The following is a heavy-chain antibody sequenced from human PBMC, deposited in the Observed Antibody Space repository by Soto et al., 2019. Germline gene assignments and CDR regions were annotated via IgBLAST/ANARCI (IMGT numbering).Heavy chain of an antibody. J-gene: IGHJ4*02. V-gene: IGHV4-61*01. CDR1: GGSVSSGSYY. Sequence: QVQLQESGPGLVKPSETLSLTCTVSGGSVSSGSYYWSWIRQPPGKGLEWIGYIYYSGSTNYNPSLKSRVTISVDTSKNQFSLKLSSVTAADTAVYYCARGTGPSSWYVNEDYWGQGTLVTVSS. CDR2: IYYSGST. CDR3: ARGTGPSSWYVNEDY. D-gene: IGHD6-13*01.